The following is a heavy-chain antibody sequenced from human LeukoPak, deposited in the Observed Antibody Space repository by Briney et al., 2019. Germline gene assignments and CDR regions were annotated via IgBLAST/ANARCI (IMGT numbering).Heavy chain of an antibody. CDR2: IYYSGST. Sequence: SETLSLTCTVSGGSISSSSYYWSWIRQPPGKGLEWIGYIYYSGSTNYNPSLKSRVTISVDTSKNQFSLKLSSVTAADTAVYYCARGGGSSSSFGWFDPWGQGTLVTVSS. D-gene: IGHD6-6*01. CDR1: GGSISSSSYY. CDR3: ARGGGSSSSFGWFDP. V-gene: IGHV4-61*01. J-gene: IGHJ5*02.